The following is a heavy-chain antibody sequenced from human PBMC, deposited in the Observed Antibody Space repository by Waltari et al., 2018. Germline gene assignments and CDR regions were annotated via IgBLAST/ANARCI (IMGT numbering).Heavy chain of an antibody. D-gene: IGHD2-21*01. CDR3: AKVAYCGGDCYPHYYYYYMDV. J-gene: IGHJ6*03. CDR1: GFTFDDYA. Sequence: EVQLVESGGGLVQPGRSLRLSCAASGFTFDDYAMHWVRPAPGKGLEWVSGISWNGGSIGYADSVKGRFTISRDNAKNSLYLQMNSLRAEDTALYYCAKVAYCGGDCYPHYYYYYMDVWGKGTTVTVSS. V-gene: IGHV3-9*01. CDR2: ISWNGGSI.